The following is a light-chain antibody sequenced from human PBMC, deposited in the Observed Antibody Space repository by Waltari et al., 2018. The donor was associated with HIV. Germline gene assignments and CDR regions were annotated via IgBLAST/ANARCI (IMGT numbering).Light chain of an antibody. CDR1: QSVITN. J-gene: IGKJ1*01. V-gene: IGKV3-15*01. CDR3: KQYNKWPQT. CDR2: GAS. Sequence: EIVMTQSPATLSVSPGERATLSCRSSQSVITNFAWYQEIPRQAPRLLIYGASARATGIQARFSGSGSGTEFTLTISSLQSEDFAVYYCKQYNKWPQTFGQGTKVEIK.